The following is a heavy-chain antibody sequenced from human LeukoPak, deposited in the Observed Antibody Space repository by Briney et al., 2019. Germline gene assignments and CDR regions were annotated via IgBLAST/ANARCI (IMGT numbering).Heavy chain of an antibody. D-gene: IGHD3-10*01. CDR3: ARGGTAYYYSY. CDR1: GGSINSGGYY. Sequence: TSQTLSLTCSVSGGSINSGGYYWSWIRQHPGRGLEWIGYIYYSGSTYYNPSLKSRVTISVDTSKNQFSLKLSSVTAADTAVYFRARGGTAYYYSYWGQGTLVTVSS. V-gene: IGHV4-31*03. CDR2: IYYSGST. J-gene: IGHJ4*02.